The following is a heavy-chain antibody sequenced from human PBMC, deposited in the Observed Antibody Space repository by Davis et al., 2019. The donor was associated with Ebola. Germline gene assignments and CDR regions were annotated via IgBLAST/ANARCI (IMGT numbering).Heavy chain of an antibody. CDR2: ISGSGATT. V-gene: IGHV3-23*01. CDR3: ARVKVDCSSTSCHNYYYYGMDV. D-gene: IGHD2-2*01. CDR1: GFTFSNYA. J-gene: IGHJ6*02. Sequence: GESLKISCAASGFTFSNYAMSWVRQAPGKGLEWVSGISGSGATTYYADSVKGRFTISRDNAKNSLYLQMNSLRAEDTAVYYCARVKVDCSSTSCHNYYYYGMDVWGQGTTVTVSS.